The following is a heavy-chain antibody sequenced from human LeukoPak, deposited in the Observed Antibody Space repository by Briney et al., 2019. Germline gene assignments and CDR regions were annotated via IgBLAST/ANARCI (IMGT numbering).Heavy chain of an antibody. J-gene: IGHJ5*02. CDR1: GGSFSGYY. V-gene: IGHV4-34*01. CDR3: ARGGGAYSSSYADWFDP. D-gene: IGHD6-6*01. Sequence: SETLSLTCAVYGGSFSGYYWSWIRQPPGKGLEWIGEINHSGSTNYNPSLKSRVTISVDTSTNQFSLKLSSVTAADTAVYYCARGGGAYSSSYADWFDPWGQGTLVTVSS. CDR2: INHSGST.